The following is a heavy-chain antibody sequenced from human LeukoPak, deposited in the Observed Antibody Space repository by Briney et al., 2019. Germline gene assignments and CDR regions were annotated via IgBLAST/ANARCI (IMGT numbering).Heavy chain of an antibody. Sequence: AGGSLRLSCAASGFTVSSNYMSWVRQAPGKGLEWVSVIYSGGGTYYADFVKGRFTISRDNAKNSLYLQMNSLRAEDTAVYYCARGLLAGVFDYWGQGTLVTVSS. CDR1: GFTVSSNY. D-gene: IGHD3-22*01. CDR2: IYSGGGT. V-gene: IGHV3-53*01. CDR3: ARGLLAGVFDY. J-gene: IGHJ4*02.